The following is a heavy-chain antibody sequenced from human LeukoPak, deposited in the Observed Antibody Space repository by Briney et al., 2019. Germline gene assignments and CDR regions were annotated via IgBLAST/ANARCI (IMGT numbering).Heavy chain of an antibody. Sequence: ASVKVSCKASGYTFTGYYMHWVRQAPGQGLEWMGWINPNSGGTTYAQKFQGRVTMTKDTSISTAYMELSRLRSDDTAVYYCARPIAARRFWFDPWGQGTLVTVSS. V-gene: IGHV1-2*02. CDR2: INPNSGGT. D-gene: IGHD6-6*01. CDR1: GYTFTGYY. J-gene: IGHJ5*02. CDR3: ARPIAARRFWFDP.